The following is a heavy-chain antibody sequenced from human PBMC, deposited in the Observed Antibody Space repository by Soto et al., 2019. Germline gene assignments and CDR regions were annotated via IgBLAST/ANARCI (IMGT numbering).Heavy chain of an antibody. D-gene: IGHD6-6*01. J-gene: IGHJ6*02. CDR1: GFTFSSYS. Sequence: EVQLVESGGGLVKPGGSLRLSCAASGFTFSSYSMNWVRQAPGKGLEWVSSISSSSSYIYYADSVKGRFTISRDNAKNSLYLQMNSLRAEDTAVYYCAIDGGSSSDYYYYGMDVWGQGTTVTVSS. CDR3: AIDGGSSSDYYYYGMDV. V-gene: IGHV3-21*01. CDR2: ISSSSSYI.